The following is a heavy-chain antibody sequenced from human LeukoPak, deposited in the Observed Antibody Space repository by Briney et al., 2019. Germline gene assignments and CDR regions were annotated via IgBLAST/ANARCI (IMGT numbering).Heavy chain of an antibody. Sequence: GSLRLSCAASGFTFSSYWMHWVRQAPGKGLVWVSRINSDGSSTSYADSVKGRFTISRDNAKNTLYLQMNSLRAEDTAVYYCARDLSWGSEWGPNDYWGQGTLVTVSS. CDR2: INSDGSST. CDR3: ARDLSWGSEWGPNDY. CDR1: GFTFSSYW. V-gene: IGHV3-74*01. D-gene: IGHD1-26*01. J-gene: IGHJ4*02.